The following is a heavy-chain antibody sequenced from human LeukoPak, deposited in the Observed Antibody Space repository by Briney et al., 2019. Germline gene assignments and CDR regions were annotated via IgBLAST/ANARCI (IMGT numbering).Heavy chain of an antibody. V-gene: IGHV4-59*01. J-gene: IGHJ2*01. Sequence: MASETLSLTCTVSGGSISSYYWSWIRQPPGKGLEWIGYIYYSGSTNYNPSLKSRVTISVDTSKNQFSLKLSSVTAADTAVYYCARVPVGFDVVVVAAHWYFDLWGRGTLVTVSS. CDR3: ARVPVGFDVVVVAAHWYFDL. CDR2: IYYSGST. D-gene: IGHD2-15*01. CDR1: GGSISSYY.